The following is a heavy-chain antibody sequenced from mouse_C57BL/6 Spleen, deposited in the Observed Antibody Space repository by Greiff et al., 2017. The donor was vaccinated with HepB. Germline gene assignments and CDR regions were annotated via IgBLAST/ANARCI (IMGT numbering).Heavy chain of an antibody. CDR3: TRPYYDYLAWFAY. Sequence: EVQLVESGTVLARPGASVKMSCKTSGYTFTSYWMHWVKQRPGQGLEWIGAIYPGNSDTSYNQKFKGKAKLTAVTSASTAYMELSSLTNEDSAVYYCTRPYYDYLAWFAYWGQGTLVTVSA. CDR1: GYTFTSYW. V-gene: IGHV1-5*01. J-gene: IGHJ3*01. CDR2: IYPGNSDT. D-gene: IGHD2-4*01.